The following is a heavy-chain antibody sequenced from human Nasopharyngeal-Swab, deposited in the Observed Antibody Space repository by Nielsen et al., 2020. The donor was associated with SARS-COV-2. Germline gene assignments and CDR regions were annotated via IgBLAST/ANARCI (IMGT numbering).Heavy chain of an antibody. D-gene: IGHD3-22*01. Sequence: GESLKISCKGSGYSFTSHWISWVRQMPGKGLEWMGRIDPSDSYTNYSPSFQGHVTISADKSISTAYLQWSSLKASDTAMYYCARGYYYDSSGYGIDAFDIWGQGTMVTVSS. CDR3: ARGYYYDSSGYGIDAFDI. CDR1: GYSFTSHW. J-gene: IGHJ3*02. V-gene: IGHV5-10-1*01. CDR2: IDPSDSYT.